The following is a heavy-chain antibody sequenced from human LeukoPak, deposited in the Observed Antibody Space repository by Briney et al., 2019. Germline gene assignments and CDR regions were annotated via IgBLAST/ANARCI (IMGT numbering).Heavy chain of an antibody. CDR2: ISSSSSYI. D-gene: IGHD3-16*01. J-gene: IGHJ6*03. V-gene: IGHV3-21*01. Sequence: GGSLRLSCAASGFSFSTYTVTWVRQAPGKGLEWVASISSSSSYINYADSVKGRFTISRDNAKNSLYLQMNSLRAEDTAVYYCARDGSADGPDYYDYYMDVWGKGTTVTVSS. CDR3: ARDGSADGPDYYDYYMDV. CDR1: GFSFSTYT.